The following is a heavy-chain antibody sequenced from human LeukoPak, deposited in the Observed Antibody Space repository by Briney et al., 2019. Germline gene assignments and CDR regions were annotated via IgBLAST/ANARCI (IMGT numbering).Heavy chain of an antibody. CDR3: ARGPYGDYPRYYYMDV. V-gene: IGHV4-59*01. Sequence: PSETLSLTCTVSGGSISSYYWSWIRQPPGKGLEWIGYIYYSGSTNYNPSLKSRFTISVDTSKNQFSLKLISVTAADTAVYYCARGPYGDYPRYYYMDVWGKGTTVTVSS. D-gene: IGHD4-17*01. CDR1: GGSISSYY. J-gene: IGHJ6*03. CDR2: IYYSGST.